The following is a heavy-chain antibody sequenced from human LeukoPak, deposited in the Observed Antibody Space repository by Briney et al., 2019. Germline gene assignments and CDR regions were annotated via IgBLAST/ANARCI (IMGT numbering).Heavy chain of an antibody. D-gene: IGHD3-22*01. J-gene: IGHJ4*02. CDR1: GFTFTSSA. Sequence: SVKVSCKASGFTFTSSAVQWVRQARGQRLEWIGWTVVGSGNTNYAQKFQERVTITRDMSTSTAYMELSSLRSEDTAVYYCAASPDYYDSSGYSYYFDYWGQGTLVTVSS. V-gene: IGHV1-58*01. CDR2: TVVGSGNT. CDR3: AASPDYYDSSGYSYYFDY.